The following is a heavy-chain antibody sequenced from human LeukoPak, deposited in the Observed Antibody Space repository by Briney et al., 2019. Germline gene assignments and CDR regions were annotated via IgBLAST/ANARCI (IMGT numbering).Heavy chain of an antibody. Sequence: GGSLRLSCAASGFTFSDYYMSWIRQAPGKGLEWVSYISSSGSTIYYADSVKGRFTISRDNAKNSLYLQMNSLRAEDTAVYYCARLWVAARVPLYYFDYWGQGTLVTVSS. CDR2: ISSSGSTI. D-gene: IGHD6-6*01. CDR1: GFTFSDYY. CDR3: ARLWVAARVPLYYFDY. V-gene: IGHV3-11*04. J-gene: IGHJ4*02.